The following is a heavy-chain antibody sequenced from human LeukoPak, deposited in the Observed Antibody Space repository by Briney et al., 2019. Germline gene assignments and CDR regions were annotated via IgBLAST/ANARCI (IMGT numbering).Heavy chain of an antibody. CDR2: IYYSGST. Sequence: SETLSLTCTVSGGSISSYYWSCIRQPPGKGLEWIGYIYYSGSTNYNPSLKSRVTISVDTSKNQFSLKLSSVTAADTAVYYCASYDSSGYYPEDDYYYMDVWGKGTTVTISS. CDR3: ASYDSSGYYPEDDYYYMDV. V-gene: IGHV4-59*01. CDR1: GGSISSYY. J-gene: IGHJ6*03. D-gene: IGHD3-22*01.